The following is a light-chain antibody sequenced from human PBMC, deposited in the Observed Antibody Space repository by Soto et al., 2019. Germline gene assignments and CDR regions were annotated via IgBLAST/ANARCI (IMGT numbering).Light chain of an antibody. CDR1: QGIRNF. V-gene: IGKV1-27*01. CDR3: QKYSSVPV. Sequence: DIQMTQSPTSLSASVGDRVTITCRASQGIRNFVAWYQQKPGKAPKLLIYAASTLQSVVPSRFSGSGSGTDFTLTINRLQPEDVATYSCQKYSSVPVFGPGTKGEIK. J-gene: IGKJ3*01. CDR2: AAS.